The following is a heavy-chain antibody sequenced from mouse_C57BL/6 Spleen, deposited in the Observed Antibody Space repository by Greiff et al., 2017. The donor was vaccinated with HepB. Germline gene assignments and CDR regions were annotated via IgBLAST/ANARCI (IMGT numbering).Heavy chain of an antibody. CDR2: IYPGDGDT. D-gene: IGHD2-5*01. Sequence: LVESGPELVKPGASVKISCKASGYAFSSSWMNWVKQRPGKGLEWIGRIYPGDGDTNYNGKFKGKATLTADKSSSTAYMQLSSLTSEDSAVYFCARADSNYWYFDVWGTGTTVTVSS. CDR3: ARADSNYWYFDV. J-gene: IGHJ1*03. V-gene: IGHV1-82*01. CDR1: GYAFSSSW.